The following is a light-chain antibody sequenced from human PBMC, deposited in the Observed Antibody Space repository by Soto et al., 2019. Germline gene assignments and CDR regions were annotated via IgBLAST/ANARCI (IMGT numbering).Light chain of an antibody. V-gene: IGLV2-14*03. CDR3: SSHTSSNTRI. CDR1: SSDIGAYDY. J-gene: IGLJ1*01. Sequence: QSALTQPASVSGSPGQSIAISCTGTSSDIGAYDYVSWYQKHPDKAPKLMIYEVSNRPSGVSNRFSGSKSVNTATLTISGLQAEDEADYYCSSHTSSNTRIFGTGTKVTVL. CDR2: EVS.